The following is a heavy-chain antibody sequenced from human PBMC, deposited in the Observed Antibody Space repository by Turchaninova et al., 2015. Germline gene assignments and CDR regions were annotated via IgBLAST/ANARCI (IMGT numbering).Heavy chain of an antibody. V-gene: IGHV6-1*01. CDR2: SYHRSKWYN. CDR1: GDSVSSHSAA. CDR3: ARAGEYGDFLSY. D-gene: IGHD4-17*01. Sequence: QVQLQQSGPGLVKPSQTLSLTCAISGDSVSSHSAAWNWIRQSPSRGLEWLGRSYHRSKWYNYYEVTVKSRITINPDTSKNQFSLQLNSVTPEDTAVYYCARAGEYGDFLSYWGQGTLVTVSS. J-gene: IGHJ4*02.